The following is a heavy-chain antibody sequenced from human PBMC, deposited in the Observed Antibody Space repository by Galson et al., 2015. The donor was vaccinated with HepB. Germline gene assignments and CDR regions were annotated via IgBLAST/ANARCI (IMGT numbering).Heavy chain of an antibody. J-gene: IGHJ4*02. CDR2: ISSSSSTI. CDR3: ARDSRFRGVDY. D-gene: IGHD3-10*01. CDR1: GFTFSSYS. V-gene: IGHV3-48*01. Sequence: SLRLSCAASGFTFSSYSMNWVRQAPGKGLEWVSYISSSSSTIYYADSVKGRFTISRDNAKNSLYLQMNSLRAEDTAVYYCARDSRFRGVDYWGQGTLVTVSS.